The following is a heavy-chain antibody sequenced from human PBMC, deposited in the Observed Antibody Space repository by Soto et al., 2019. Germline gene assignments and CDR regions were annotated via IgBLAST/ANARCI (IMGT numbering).Heavy chain of an antibody. CDR3: ARGRDIVVVVGAFDY. D-gene: IGHD2-15*01. CDR2: IIPIFGTA. Sequence: SVKVSCKASGGTFSSYAISWVRQAPGQGLEWMGGIIPIFGTANYAQKFQGRVTITADESTSTAYMELSSLRSEDTAVYYCARGRDIVVVVGAFDYWGQGTLVTVSS. J-gene: IGHJ4*02. CDR1: GGTFSSYA. V-gene: IGHV1-69*13.